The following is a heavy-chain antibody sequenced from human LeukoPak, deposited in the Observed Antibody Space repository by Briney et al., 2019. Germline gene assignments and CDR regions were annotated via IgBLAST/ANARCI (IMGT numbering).Heavy chain of an antibody. CDR1: GGSISSYY. V-gene: IGHV4-59*01. Sequence: PSETLSLTCTVSGGSISSYYWSWIRQPPGKGLEWIGYIYYSGGTNYNPSLKSRVTISVDTSKNQFSLKLSSVTAADTAVYYCARDDCSSTSCYFRWFDPWGQGTLVTVSS. CDR2: IYYSGGT. J-gene: IGHJ5*02. D-gene: IGHD2-2*01. CDR3: ARDDCSSTSCYFRWFDP.